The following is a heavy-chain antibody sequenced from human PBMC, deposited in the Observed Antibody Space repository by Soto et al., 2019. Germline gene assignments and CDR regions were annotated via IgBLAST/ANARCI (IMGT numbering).Heavy chain of an antibody. CDR1: GDTFSFYS. V-gene: IGHV1-69*04. J-gene: IGHJ4*02. D-gene: IGHD3-16*02. Sequence: QVQLVQSGAEVKRPGSSVKVSCKASGDTFSFYSINWVRQAPGLGLEWMGRVNPILSMSNYAQRFQGRVTMTADKSTLPAYMELSGLRSEDTAMYYCSTSYCSTYRAFDYLGQRALVTVSS. CDR3: STSYCSTYRAFDY. CDR2: VNPILSMS.